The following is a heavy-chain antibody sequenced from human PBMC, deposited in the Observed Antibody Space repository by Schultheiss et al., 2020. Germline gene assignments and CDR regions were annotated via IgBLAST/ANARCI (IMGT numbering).Heavy chain of an antibody. D-gene: IGHD6-19*01. V-gene: IGHV1-69*13. CDR1: GGTFSSYA. Sequence: SVKVSCKASGGTFSSYAISWVRQAPGQGLEWMGGIIPIFGTANYAQKFQGRVTITADESTSTAYMELSSLRSEDTAVYYCARRPEQWLVHEMDYWGQGTLVTVSS. CDR2: IIPIFGTA. CDR3: ARRPEQWLVHEMDY. J-gene: IGHJ4*02.